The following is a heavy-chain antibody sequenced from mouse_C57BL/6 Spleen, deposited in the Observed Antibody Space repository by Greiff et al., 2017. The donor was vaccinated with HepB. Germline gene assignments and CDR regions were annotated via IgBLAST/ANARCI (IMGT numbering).Heavy chain of an antibody. V-gene: IGHV5-4*01. CDR2: ISDDGSYT. Sequence: EVHLVESGGGLVKPGGSLKLSCAASGFTFSSYAMSWVRQTPEKRLEWVATISDDGSYTYYPDNVKGRVTISRDNAKNNLYLQMSHLKSEDTAMYYSARDFFFDYWGQGTTLTVSS. CDR1: GFTFSSYA. CDR3: ARDFFFDY. J-gene: IGHJ2*01.